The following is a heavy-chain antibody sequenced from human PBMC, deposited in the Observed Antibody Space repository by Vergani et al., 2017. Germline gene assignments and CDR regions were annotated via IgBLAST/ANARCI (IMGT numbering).Heavy chain of an antibody. CDR3: ARVSAGDNSGWEPFDY. CDR1: GHPHSNYY. V-gene: IGHV1-69*09. J-gene: IGHJ4*02. Sequence: QVQVVQSGAEVKKSGASVKVFCKTSGHPHSNYYMHWVRQAPGQGLEWMGRLSPIIRLATSAQKFQDRVKITGDTSTNTVYMEVNNLRSEDTAVYYCARVSAGDNSGWEPFDYWGQGTLVTVSS. D-gene: IGHD6-19*01. CDR2: LSPIIRLA.